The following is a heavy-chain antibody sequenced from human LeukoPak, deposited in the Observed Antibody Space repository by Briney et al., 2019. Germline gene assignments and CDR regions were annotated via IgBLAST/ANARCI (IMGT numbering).Heavy chain of an antibody. CDR2: INPNSGGT. J-gene: IGHJ4*02. CDR3: ASAEKYYYDSGGYYSW. CDR1: GYTFTGYY. D-gene: IGHD3-22*01. V-gene: IGHV1-2*02. Sequence: ASVKVSCKASGYTFTGYYMHWVRQAPGQGLEWMGWINPNSGGTNYAQKFQGRVTMTRDTSISTAYMELSRLRSDDTAVYYCASAEKYYYDSGGYYSWWGQGTLVTVSS.